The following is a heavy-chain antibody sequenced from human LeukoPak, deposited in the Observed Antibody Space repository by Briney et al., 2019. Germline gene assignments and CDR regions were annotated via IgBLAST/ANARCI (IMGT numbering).Heavy chain of an antibody. CDR1: GFTFSSYG. D-gene: IGHD3-22*01. V-gene: IGHV3-33*01. CDR2: IWYDGSNK. Sequence: GRSLRLSCAASGFTFSSYGMHWVRQALGKGLEWVAVIWYDGSNKYYADSVKGRFTISRDNSKNTLYLQMNSLRAEDTAVYYCARDQDSSGLPLYYFDYWGQGTLVTVSS. J-gene: IGHJ4*02. CDR3: ARDQDSSGLPLYYFDY.